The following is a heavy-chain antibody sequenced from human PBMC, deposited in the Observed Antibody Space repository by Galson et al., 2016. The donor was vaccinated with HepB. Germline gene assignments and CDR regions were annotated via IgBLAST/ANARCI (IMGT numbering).Heavy chain of an antibody. J-gene: IGHJ4*02. V-gene: IGHV3-23*01. CDR3: AKDRDSHESKPGDY. CDR1: GFTFSSYA. D-gene: IGHD1-14*01. Sequence: SLRLSCAASGFTFSSYAMSWVRQAPGKGLEWVSAISGSGGSTYYADSVKGRFTISRDNSKNTLYLQMNSLRPEDTAVYYCAKDRDSHESKPGDYWGQGTLVTVSS. CDR2: ISGSGGST.